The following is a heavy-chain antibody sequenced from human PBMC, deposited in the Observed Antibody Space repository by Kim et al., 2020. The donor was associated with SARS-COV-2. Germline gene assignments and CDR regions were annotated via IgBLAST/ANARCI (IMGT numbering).Heavy chain of an antibody. CDR1: GFTFDDYG. CDR2: ITWNGGSA. J-gene: IGHJ3*02. V-gene: IGHV3-20*01. D-gene: IGHD2-2*01. Sequence: GGSLRLSCAASGFTFDDYGMSWVRQGQGKGLEWVSGITWNGGSAGYADSVKGRFTISRDNAKNSLYLQMNSLRAEDTALYLCSRVYAYNSVDAFDIWGQG. CDR3: SRVYAYNSVDAFDI.